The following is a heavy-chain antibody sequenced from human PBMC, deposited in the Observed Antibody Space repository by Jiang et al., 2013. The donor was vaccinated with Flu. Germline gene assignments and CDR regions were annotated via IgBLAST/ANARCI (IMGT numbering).Heavy chain of an antibody. J-gene: IGHJ4*02. V-gene: IGHV4-39*01. D-gene: IGHD3-3*01. CDR3: ASLRFLDGFDY. Sequence: GSGLVKPSETLSLTCTVSGGSISSSSYYWGWIRQPPGKGLEWIGSIYYSGSTYYNPSLKSRVTISVDTSKNQFSLKLSSVTAADTAVYYCASLRFLDGFDYWGQGTLVTVSS. CDR2: IYYSGST. CDR1: GGSISSSSYY.